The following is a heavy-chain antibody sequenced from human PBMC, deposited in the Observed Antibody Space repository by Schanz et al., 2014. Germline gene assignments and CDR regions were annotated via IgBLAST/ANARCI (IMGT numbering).Heavy chain of an antibody. Sequence: QVHLVQSGAEVKKPGASVKVSCRASGYTFRRYGINWVRQAPGQGLEWMGIINPSGGSTTYAPKFQGRVTMSSDTSTSTVYMELSSLRSEDTAVYYCARDNLVSSSWYNYYGMDVWGQGTTVTVSS. CDR3: ARDNLVSSSWYNYYGMDV. J-gene: IGHJ6*02. CDR1: GYTFRRYG. CDR2: INPSGGST. D-gene: IGHD6-13*01. V-gene: IGHV1-46*01.